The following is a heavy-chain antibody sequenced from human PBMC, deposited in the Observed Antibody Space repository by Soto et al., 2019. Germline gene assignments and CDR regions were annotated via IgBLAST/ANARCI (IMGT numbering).Heavy chain of an antibody. Sequence: QVQLQESGPGLVKASETLSLTCTVSGDSISSYYWNWIRQPAGKGLEWIGRIDASGNSNYNPSLKSRVTMSVDTSKKQFSLKVTSVTAADTAVYYCARYSSNWFQTEGMDVWGQGTTGTVSS. V-gene: IGHV4-4*07. CDR2: IDASGNS. CDR1: GDSISSYY. CDR3: ARYSSNWFQTEGMDV. J-gene: IGHJ6*02. D-gene: IGHD6-13*01.